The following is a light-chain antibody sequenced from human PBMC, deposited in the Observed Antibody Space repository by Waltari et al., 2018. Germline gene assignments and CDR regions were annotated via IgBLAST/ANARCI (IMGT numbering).Light chain of an antibody. CDR1: QSVDNK. Sequence: EIVMTQSPATLSVSQGESATLSCRASQSVDNKLAWYQQKVGQGPRLLIYNTNTRANGVPARFSGRGSVTDYTLTITSLQSEDFAVYYCQQYHHWPPYTFGQGTKLDLK. CDR3: QQYHHWPPYT. CDR2: NTN. V-gene: IGKV3-15*01. J-gene: IGKJ2*01.